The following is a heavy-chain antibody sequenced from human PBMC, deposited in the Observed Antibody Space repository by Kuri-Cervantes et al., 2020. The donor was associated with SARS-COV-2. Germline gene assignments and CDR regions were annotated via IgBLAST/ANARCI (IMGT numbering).Heavy chain of an antibody. D-gene: IGHD3-16*01. J-gene: IGHJ6*03. CDR1: HFTFSSYA. CDR2: ISYDGNNK. CDR3: ARDMTFDEYGDYFYYYMDV. V-gene: IGHV3-30*04. Sequence: GESLKISCAASHFTFSSYAFHWVRQAPGQGLEWVADISYDGNNKYFEDSVRGRFTVSRDNSQNTLDLEMDGLRPEDTAVYYCARDMTFDEYGDYFYYYMDVWGKGNTVNVSS.